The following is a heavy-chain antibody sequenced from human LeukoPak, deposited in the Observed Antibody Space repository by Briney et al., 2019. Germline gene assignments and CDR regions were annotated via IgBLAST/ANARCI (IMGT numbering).Heavy chain of an antibody. CDR3: AKDGPSLAAAGTRYFDY. Sequence: GGSLRLSCAASGFTFSSYAMSWVRQAPGKGLEWVSAISGSGGSTYYADSVKGRFTISRDNSKNTLYLQMNSLRAEDTAVYYCAKDGPSLAAAGTRYFDYWGQGTLVTVSS. D-gene: IGHD6-13*01. J-gene: IGHJ4*02. CDR2: ISGSGGST. V-gene: IGHV3-23*01. CDR1: GFTFSSYA.